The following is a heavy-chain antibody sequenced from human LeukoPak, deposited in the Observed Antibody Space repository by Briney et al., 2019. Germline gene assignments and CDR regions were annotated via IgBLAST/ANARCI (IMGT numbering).Heavy chain of an antibody. CDR2: ISAYNGNT. V-gene: IGHV1-18*01. Sequence: GASVKVSCKASGYTFTTYGINWVRQAPGQGLEWMGWISAYNGNTNYAQNLQGRVTLTTDTSASTAYMELRSLRSDDTAVYYCARVSSYSGSLWEVFDYWGQGTLVTVSS. D-gene: IGHD6-13*01. CDR1: GYTFTTYG. J-gene: IGHJ4*02. CDR3: ARVSSYSGSLWEVFDY.